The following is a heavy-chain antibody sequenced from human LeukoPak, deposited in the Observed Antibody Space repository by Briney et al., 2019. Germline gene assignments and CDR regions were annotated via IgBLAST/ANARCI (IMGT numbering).Heavy chain of an antibody. J-gene: IGHJ4*02. CDR1: GYKFTNYW. V-gene: IGHV5-51*01. Sequence: KLGESLKISCRGSGYKFTNYWIAWVRQMPGKGLEWMGIAYPADSDTRYSPSFQGQVTMSADKSISTAYLQWNSLKASDTAMYYCARQDIAARPPDAYWGQGTLVTVSS. CDR3: ARQDIAARPPDAY. CDR2: AYPADSDT. D-gene: IGHD6-6*01.